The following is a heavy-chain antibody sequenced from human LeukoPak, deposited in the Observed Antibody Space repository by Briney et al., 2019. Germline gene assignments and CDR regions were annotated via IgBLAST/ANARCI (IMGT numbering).Heavy chain of an antibody. V-gene: IGHV1-69*05. CDR2: IIPIFGTA. CDR1: GGTFSSYA. CDR3: ARDFKADYGNFDY. D-gene: IGHD4-17*01. J-gene: IGHJ4*02. Sequence: GASVKVSCKASGGTFSSYAISWVRQAPGQGLEWMGRIIPIFGTANYAQKFQGRVTITTDESTSTAYMELSSLRSEDTAVYYCARDFKADYGNFDYWGQGTLVTVPS.